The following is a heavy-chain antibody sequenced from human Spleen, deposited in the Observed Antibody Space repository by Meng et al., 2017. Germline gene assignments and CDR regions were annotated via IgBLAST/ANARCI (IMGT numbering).Heavy chain of an antibody. J-gene: IGHJ4*02. D-gene: IGHD2-2*01. CDR2: ISGSGGST. V-gene: IGHV3-23*01. CDR3: ARVVPAAPYFDY. CDR1: GFTFSSYA. Sequence: GESLKISCAASGFTFSSYAMSWVRQAPGKGLEWVSAISGSGGSTYYADSVKGRFTISRDNSKNTLYQQMNSLRAEDTAVYYCARVVPAAPYFDYWGQGTLVTVSS.